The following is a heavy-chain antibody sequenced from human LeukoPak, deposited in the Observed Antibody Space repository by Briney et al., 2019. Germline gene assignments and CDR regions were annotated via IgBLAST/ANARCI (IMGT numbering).Heavy chain of an antibody. CDR1: GGSFSGYY. D-gene: IGHD4-17*01. CDR3: ARVEHDYGDPGDTFDI. J-gene: IGHJ3*02. V-gene: IGHV4-59*10. CDR2: IYTSGST. Sequence: SSETLSLTCAVYGGSFSGYYWSWIRQPAGKGLEWIGRIYTSGSTNCNPSLKSRVTMSVDTSKNQFSLKLSSVTAADSAVYYCARVEHDYGDPGDTFDIWGQGTMVTVSS.